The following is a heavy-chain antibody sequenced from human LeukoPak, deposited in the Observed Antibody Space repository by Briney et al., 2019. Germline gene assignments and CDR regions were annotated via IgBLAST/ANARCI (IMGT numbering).Heavy chain of an antibody. CDR3: AREGPYYFDY. J-gene: IGHJ4*02. CDR1: GFTFSSYG. V-gene: IGHV3-33*01. Sequence: GRSLRLSCAASGFTFSSYGMHWVRQAPGKGLEWVAAIWYDGSNKYYADSVKGRFTISRDNSKNTLYLQMNSLRAEDTAVYYCAREGPYYFDYWGQGTLVTVSS. CDR2: IWYDGSNK.